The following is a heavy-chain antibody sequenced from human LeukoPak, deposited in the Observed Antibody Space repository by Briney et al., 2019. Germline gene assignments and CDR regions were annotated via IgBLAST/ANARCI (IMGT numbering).Heavy chain of an antibody. D-gene: IGHD2-15*01. CDR1: GGSISSFY. CDR2: VFYTGDT. J-gene: IGHJ4*02. Sequence: SETLSLTCTVSGGSISSFYWSWIRQPPGKGLEWIGYVFYTGDTNSNPSLKSRVTMSLDTSKNQLSLRLTSVTAADTAVYYCARHPFATPFDHWGRGTLVTVSS. V-gene: IGHV4-59*08. CDR3: ARHPFATPFDH.